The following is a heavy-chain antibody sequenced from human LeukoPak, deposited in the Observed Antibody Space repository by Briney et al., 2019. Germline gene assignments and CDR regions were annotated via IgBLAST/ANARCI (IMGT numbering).Heavy chain of an antibody. V-gene: IGHV3-48*03. CDR3: ARRQAVAEDYYGMDV. J-gene: IGHJ6*02. Sequence: PGGSLRPSCAASGFTFSSYEMNWVRQAPGKGLEWVSYISSSGSTIYYADSVKGRFTISRDNAKNSLYLQMNSLRAEDTAVYYCARRQAVAEDYYGMDVWGQGTTVTVSS. CDR1: GFTFSSYE. CDR2: ISSSGSTI. D-gene: IGHD6-19*01.